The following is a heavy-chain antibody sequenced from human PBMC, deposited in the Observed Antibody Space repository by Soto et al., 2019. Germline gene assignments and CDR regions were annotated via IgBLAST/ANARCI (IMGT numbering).Heavy chain of an antibody. D-gene: IGHD4-17*01. J-gene: IGHJ5*02. CDR2: IIPILGIA. CDR3: ARDPADGDYGVWFDP. Sequence: QVQLVQSGAEVKKPGSSVKVSCKASGGTFSSYTISWVRQAPGQGLEWMGRIIPILGIANYAQKFQGRVTITADKSPGTGYMELSSVSSADTAVYDRARDPADGDYGVWFDPWGRGSLVTVSS. CDR1: GGTFSSYT. V-gene: IGHV1-69*08.